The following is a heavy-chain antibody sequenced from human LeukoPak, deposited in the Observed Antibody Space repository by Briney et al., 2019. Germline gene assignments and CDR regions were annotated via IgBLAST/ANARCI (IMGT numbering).Heavy chain of an antibody. D-gene: IGHD6-13*01. CDR3: ARFRRIAAAGTEYYFDY. CDR1: GGSFSGYY. V-gene: IGHV4-34*01. Sequence: SETLSLTCAVYGGSFSGYYWSWIRQPPGKGLEWIGEINHSGSTNYNPSLKSRVTISVGTSKNQFSLKLSSVTAADTAVYYCARFRRIAAAGTEYYFDYWGQGTLVTVSS. CDR2: INHSGST. J-gene: IGHJ4*02.